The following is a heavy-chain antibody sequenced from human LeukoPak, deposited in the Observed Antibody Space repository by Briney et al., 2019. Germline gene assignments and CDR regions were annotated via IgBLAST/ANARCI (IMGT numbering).Heavy chain of an antibody. D-gene: IGHD3-3*01. J-gene: IGHJ5*02. V-gene: IGHV1-69*13. CDR2: IIPIFGTA. Sequence: GASVKVSCKASGGTFSSYAISWVRQAPGQGLEWMGGIIPIFGTANYAQKFQGRVTITADESTSTAYMELSSLRSEDTAVYYCARDRVYDFWSGYQGWWFDPWGQGTLVTVSS. CDR1: GGTFSSYA. CDR3: ARDRVYDFWSGYQGWWFDP.